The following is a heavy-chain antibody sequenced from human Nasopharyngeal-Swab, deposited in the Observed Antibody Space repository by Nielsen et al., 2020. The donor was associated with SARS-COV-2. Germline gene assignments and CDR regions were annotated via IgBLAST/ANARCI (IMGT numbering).Heavy chain of an antibody. CDR2: IRSKANSYAT. CDR3: TRPGDSSGVDY. J-gene: IGHJ4*02. Sequence: GESLKISCAASGFTFSSYGMHWVRQASGKGLEWVGRIRSKANSYATAYAASVKGRFTISRDDSKNTAYLQMNSLKTEDTAVYYCTRPGDSSGVDYWGQGTLVTVSS. V-gene: IGHV3-73*01. CDR1: GFTFSSYG. D-gene: IGHD3-22*01.